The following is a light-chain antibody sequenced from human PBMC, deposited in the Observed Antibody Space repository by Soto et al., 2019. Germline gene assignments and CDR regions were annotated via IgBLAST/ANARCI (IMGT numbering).Light chain of an antibody. Sequence: EVVMTQSPATLSVSPGEGATLSCRASESVSSKLAWYQQKPGQAPRLLIYDASNRATGIPARFSGSGSGTEFTLTISSLQPDDFATYYCQQYKSTRETFGQGTKVDIK. V-gene: IGKV3D-15*01. CDR2: DAS. J-gene: IGKJ1*01. CDR1: ESVSSK. CDR3: QQYKSTRET.